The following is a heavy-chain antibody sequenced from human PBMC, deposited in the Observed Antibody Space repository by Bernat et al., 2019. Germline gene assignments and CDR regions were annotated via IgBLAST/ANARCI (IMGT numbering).Heavy chain of an antibody. J-gene: IGHJ4*02. CDR3: ARVGVRYWLRDRGY. CDR2: INPGNSNT. Sequence: QVQLVQSGAEVKKPGASVKVSCKASGYTFSRYAIHWIRQAPGQSLEWMGWINPGNSNTKYSQKFQERVTITRDISANTAYMELSSLRSEDTAVYYCARVGVRYWLRDRGYWGQGTLVTVSS. CDR1: GYTFSRYA. D-gene: IGHD2-8*02. V-gene: IGHV1-3*01.